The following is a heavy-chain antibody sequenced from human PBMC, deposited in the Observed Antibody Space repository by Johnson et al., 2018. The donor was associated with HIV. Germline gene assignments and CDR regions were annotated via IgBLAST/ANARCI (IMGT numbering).Heavy chain of an antibody. D-gene: IGHD3-22*01. CDR1: GFSFSDYA. J-gene: IGHJ3*02. V-gene: IGHV3-23*04. CDR2: ICGGGGRS. CDR3: AKRLGYDSRGDQLDI. Sequence: VQLVESGGGWVQRGGSLRLSCAASGFSFSDYAMSWVRQAPGKGLEWVSGICGGGGRSFSAASVSGRTTITKDNSKNTLYMEMNGLRAEDTAVYYCAKRLGYDSRGDQLDIWGQGTMVTVSS.